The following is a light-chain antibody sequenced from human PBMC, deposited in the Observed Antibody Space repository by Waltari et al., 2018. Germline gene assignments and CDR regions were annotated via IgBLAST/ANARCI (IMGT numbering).Light chain of an antibody. CDR2: VNSDGGR. J-gene: IGLJ3*02. Sequence: QLVLTQSPSASASLGASVKLTCTLSSGHSSNVIAWLQQQPEKGPRYLMKVNSDGGRSKGDESPDLFSGSTSGAERYLTISSVQPEDEADYYCQTGGHGTWVFGGGTKLTVL. CDR1: SGHSSNV. CDR3: QTGGHGTWV. V-gene: IGLV4-69*01.